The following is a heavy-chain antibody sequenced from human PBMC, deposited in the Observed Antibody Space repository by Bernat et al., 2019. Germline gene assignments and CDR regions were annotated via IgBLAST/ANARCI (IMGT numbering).Heavy chain of an antibody. CDR3: ARSSAMVPRVFDY. J-gene: IGHJ4*02. Sequence: EVQLVESGGGLVQPGGSLRLSCAASGFTFSSYGMNWVRQAPGKGLEWVSYISSSSTIYYADSVKGRFTISRDNAKNSLYLQMNSLRAEDTAVYYCARSSAMVPRVFDYWGQGTLVTVSS. CDR2: ISSSSTI. CDR1: GFTFSSYG. V-gene: IGHV3-48*01. D-gene: IGHD3-10*01.